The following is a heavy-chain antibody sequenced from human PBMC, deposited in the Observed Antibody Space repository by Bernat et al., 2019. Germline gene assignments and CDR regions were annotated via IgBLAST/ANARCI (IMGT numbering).Heavy chain of an antibody. Sequence: QVQLVQSGAEVKKPGSSVKVSCKASGGTFSSYAISWVRQAPGQGLEWMGGIIPIFGTANYAQKFQGRVTITADESTSPAYMELSSLRSEDTAVYYCARGSFIRDYYDSSGRSDAFDIWGQGTMVTVSS. CDR3: ARGSFIRDYYDSSGRSDAFDI. V-gene: IGHV1-69*01. J-gene: IGHJ3*02. CDR1: GGTFSSYA. D-gene: IGHD3-22*01. CDR2: IIPIFGTA.